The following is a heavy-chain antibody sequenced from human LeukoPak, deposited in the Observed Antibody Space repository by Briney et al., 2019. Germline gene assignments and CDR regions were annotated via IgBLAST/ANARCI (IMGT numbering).Heavy chain of an antibody. J-gene: IGHJ4*02. Sequence: GESLKISCAASGFTFSNAWMNWVRQAPGTGLEWVGRIKSKTDGETTDYAAPVKGRFTISRDDSKNTLYLQMNSLKAEDTAVYYCTTDLSAVAATFDYWGQGTLVTVSS. CDR1: GFTFSNAW. V-gene: IGHV3-15*01. CDR2: IKSKTDGETT. D-gene: IGHD6-19*01. CDR3: TTDLSAVAATFDY.